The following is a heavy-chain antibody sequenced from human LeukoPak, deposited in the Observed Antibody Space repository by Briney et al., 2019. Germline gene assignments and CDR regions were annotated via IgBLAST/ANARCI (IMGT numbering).Heavy chain of an antibody. CDR1: GFTFTNYW. CDR2: IKYDGREK. J-gene: IGHJ3*02. D-gene: IGHD1-26*01. V-gene: IGHV3-7*01. Sequence: GGSLRLSCVASGFTFTNYWISWVRQAPGKGLEWVANIKYDGREKFYVDSVKGRFTLSRDNAMNSVFLQMTSLRAEDTAVYYCARDSGVGATNHDAFDIWGQGTMVTVSS. CDR3: ARDSGVGATNHDAFDI.